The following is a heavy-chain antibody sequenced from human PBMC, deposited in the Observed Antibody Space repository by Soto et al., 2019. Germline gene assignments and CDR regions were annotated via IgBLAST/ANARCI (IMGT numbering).Heavy chain of an antibody. Sequence: QVQLVESGGGVVQPGRSLRLSCAASGFTFSSYAMHWVRQAPGKGLEWVAVISYDGSNKYYEDSVKGRFTTSRDNSKNTPDLRMNSLRAEDTAVYYCARAVSGSSSGRHRHFDYWGPGTLVTVSS. CDR1: GFTFSSYA. CDR2: ISYDGSNK. D-gene: IGHD6-19*01. CDR3: ARAVSGSSSGRHRHFDY. V-gene: IGHV3-30-3*01. J-gene: IGHJ4*02.